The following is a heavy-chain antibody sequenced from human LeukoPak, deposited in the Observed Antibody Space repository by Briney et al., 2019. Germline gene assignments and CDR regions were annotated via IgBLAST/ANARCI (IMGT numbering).Heavy chain of an antibody. J-gene: IGHJ5*01. CDR3: AKGNTGTYYDNWFDH. D-gene: IGHD1-26*01. Sequence: PGGSLRLSCAASGFTFDDYTMHWVRQAPGKGLEWVSVISWNGGTTYYADSVKGRFTISRDNSENSLYLQMNSLRTDDTALYYCAKGNTGTYYDNWFDHWGQGTLVIVSS. CDR2: ISWNGGTT. CDR1: GFTFDDYT. V-gene: IGHV3-43*01.